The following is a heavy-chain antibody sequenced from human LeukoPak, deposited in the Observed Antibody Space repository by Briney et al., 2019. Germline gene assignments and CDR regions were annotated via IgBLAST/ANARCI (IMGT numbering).Heavy chain of an antibody. CDR2: IYPGDSDA. CDR1: GYSFTTYW. J-gene: IGHJ3*02. CDR3: ARQGRIVVVTTTHDAFDI. Sequence: RGESLKISCTGFGYSFTTYWIGWVRQMPGKGLEWKGIIYPGDSDARYSPSLQGQVTISVDKSISTAYLQWSSLKASDTAMYYCARQGRIVVVTTTHDAFDIWGQGTMVTVSS. V-gene: IGHV5-51*01. D-gene: IGHD2-21*02.